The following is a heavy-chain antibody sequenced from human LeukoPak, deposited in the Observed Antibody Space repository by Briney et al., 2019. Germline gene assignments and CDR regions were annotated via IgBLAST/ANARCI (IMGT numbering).Heavy chain of an antibody. CDR1: GGSISSSSYY. D-gene: IGHD3-10*01. V-gene: IGHV4-39*07. CDR3: ARGTYGSGSKIYYYYYMDV. J-gene: IGHJ6*03. Sequence: SETLSLTCTVSGGSISSSSYYWGWIRQPPGKGLEWIGSIYYSGSTYYNPSLKSRVTISVDTSKNQFSLKLSSVTAADTAVYYCARGTYGSGSKIYYYYYMDVWGKGTTVTISS. CDR2: IYYSGST.